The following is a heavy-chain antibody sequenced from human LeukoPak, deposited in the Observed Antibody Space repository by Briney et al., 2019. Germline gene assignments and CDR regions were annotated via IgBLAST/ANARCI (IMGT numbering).Heavy chain of an antibody. CDR1: GGSISSGDYY. V-gene: IGHV4-30-2*01. CDR3: ARGTAMVPHGY. Sequence: PSETLSLTCTVSGGSISSGDYYWSWIRQPPGKGLEWIGYIYHSGSTFYNPSLKSRVTISVDRSKNQFSLKLSSVSAADTAVYYCARGTAMVPHGYWGQGTLVTVSS. CDR2: IYHSGST. D-gene: IGHD5-18*01. J-gene: IGHJ4*02.